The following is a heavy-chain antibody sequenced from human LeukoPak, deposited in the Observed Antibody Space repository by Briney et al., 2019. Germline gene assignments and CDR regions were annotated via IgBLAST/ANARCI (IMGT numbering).Heavy chain of an antibody. CDR1: VFTVRIHA. V-gene: IGHV3-48*03. Sequence: GGSLRLSYAASVFTVRIHAMSWVRQAPGKGLEWVSYISSSGGTTYYADSVKGRFTISRDNAKNSLLLQMNSLRAEDTAVYYCARGSRSSYWGQGTLVTVSS. CDR3: ARGSRSSY. CDR2: ISSSGGTT. J-gene: IGHJ4*02.